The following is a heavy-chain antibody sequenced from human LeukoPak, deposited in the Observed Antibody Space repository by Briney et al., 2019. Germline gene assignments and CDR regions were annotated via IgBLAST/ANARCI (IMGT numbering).Heavy chain of an antibody. CDR1: GFTFSSYW. CDR2: IKQDGSEK. J-gene: IGHJ4*02. CDR3: AREASYYDFWSGYYFDY. V-gene: IGHV3-7*01. Sequence: GGSLRLSCAASGFTFSSYWMSWVRQAPGKGLEWVANIKQDGSEKYYVDSVKGRFTISRDNAKNSLYLQMNSLRAEDTAVYYCAREASYYDFWSGYYFDYWGQGTLVTVSS. D-gene: IGHD3-3*01.